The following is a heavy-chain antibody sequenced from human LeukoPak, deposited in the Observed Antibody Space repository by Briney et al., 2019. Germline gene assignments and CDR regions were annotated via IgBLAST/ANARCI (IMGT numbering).Heavy chain of an antibody. CDR1: GFTFSRYW. V-gene: IGHV3-7*01. Sequence: GGSLRLSCAPSGFTFSRYWMTWVRQPPGKGLEWVASIKDDGRQKYYLDSVKGRFSVSRDNAKNSVYLQMGSLRAEDTALYYCARDASRGFDTWGQGTLVTVSS. CDR2: IKDDGRQK. J-gene: IGHJ4*02. CDR3: ARDASRGFDT. D-gene: IGHD5-24*01.